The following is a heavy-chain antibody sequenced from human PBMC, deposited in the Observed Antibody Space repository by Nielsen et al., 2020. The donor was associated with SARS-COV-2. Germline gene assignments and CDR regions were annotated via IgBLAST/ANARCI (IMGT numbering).Heavy chain of an antibody. CDR2: IYYSGST. CDR3: ARPQRNYDFWSGYYPDGMDV. CDR1: GGSFSSYY. Sequence: SETLSLTCAVYGGSFSSYYWGWIRQPPGKGLEWIGSIYYSGSTYYNPSLKSRVTISVDTSKNQFSLKLSSVTAADTAVYYCARPQRNYDFWSGYYPDGMDVWGQGTTVTVSS. V-gene: IGHV4-39*01. D-gene: IGHD3-3*01. J-gene: IGHJ6*02.